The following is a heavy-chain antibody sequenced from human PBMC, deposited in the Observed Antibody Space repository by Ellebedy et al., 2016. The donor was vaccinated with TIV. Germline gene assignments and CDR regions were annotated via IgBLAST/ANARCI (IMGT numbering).Heavy chain of an antibody. Sequence: MPSETLSLTCAVSGGSISSTNWWTWARQPPGKGLERIGEIYHSGSTNYNPTLKSRVTISVDKSKNQVSLKLSSVTAADTAVYYCARRQAYGDYEYAFDIWGQGTMVTVPS. J-gene: IGHJ3*02. V-gene: IGHV4-4*02. CDR2: IYHSGST. D-gene: IGHD4-17*01. CDR3: ARRQAYGDYEYAFDI. CDR1: GGSISSTNW.